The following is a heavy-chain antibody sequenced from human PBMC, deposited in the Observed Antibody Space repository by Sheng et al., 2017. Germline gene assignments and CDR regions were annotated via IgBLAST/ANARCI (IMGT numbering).Heavy chain of an antibody. J-gene: IGHJ6*03. D-gene: IGHD2-15*01. CDR1: GGTFSSYA. CDR3: AKTCFKRLSRHYYYMDV. CDR2: IIPIFGTA. Sequence: QVQLVQSGAEVKKPGSSVKVSCKASGGTFSSYAISWVRQAPGQGLEWMGGIIPIFGTANYAQKFQGRVTITTDESTSTAYMELSSLRSEDTAVYYCAKTCFKRLSRHYYYMDVWGKGTTVTVSS. V-gene: IGHV1-69*05.